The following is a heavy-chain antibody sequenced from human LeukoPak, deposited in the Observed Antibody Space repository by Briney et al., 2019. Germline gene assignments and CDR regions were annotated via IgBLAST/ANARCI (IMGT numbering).Heavy chain of an antibody. D-gene: IGHD6-13*01. CDR2: IWYDGSNK. Sequence: GRSLRLPCAASGFTFSSYGMHWVRQAPGKGLEWVAVIWYDGSNKYYADSVKGRFTISRDNSKNTLYLQMNSLRAEDTAVYYCARDPRDGYSYDSSSWYYFDYWGQGTLVTVSS. CDR3: ARDPRDGYSYDSSSWYYFDY. CDR1: GFTFSSYG. J-gene: IGHJ4*02. V-gene: IGHV3-33*01.